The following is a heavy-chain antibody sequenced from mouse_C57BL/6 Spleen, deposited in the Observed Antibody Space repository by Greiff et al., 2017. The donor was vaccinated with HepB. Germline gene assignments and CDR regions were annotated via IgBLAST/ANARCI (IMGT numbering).Heavy chain of an antibody. CDR1: GYSITSGYY. J-gene: IGHJ3*01. CDR3: ARGGGAWFAY. Sequence: VQLKESGPGLVKPSQSLSLTCSVTGYSITSGYYWNWIRQFPGNKLEWMGYISYDGSNKYNPSLKNRISITRDTSKNQFFLKLNSVTTEDTATYYCARGGGAWFAYWGQGTLVTVSA. V-gene: IGHV3-6*01. CDR2: ISYDGSN.